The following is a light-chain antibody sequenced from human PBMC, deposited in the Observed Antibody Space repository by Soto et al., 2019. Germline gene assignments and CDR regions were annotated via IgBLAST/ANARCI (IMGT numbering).Light chain of an antibody. CDR1: QSVSSSF. Sequence: EIVLTQSPGTLSLSPGERATLSCRASQSVSSSFLAWYQQRPGQAPRLLIYGASSRATGIPARFSGSGSGTDFTLTIRRLEPEDFAVYYCQQYYSSPVTFGQGTKVEIK. CDR3: QQYYSSPVT. CDR2: GAS. J-gene: IGKJ1*01. V-gene: IGKV3-20*01.